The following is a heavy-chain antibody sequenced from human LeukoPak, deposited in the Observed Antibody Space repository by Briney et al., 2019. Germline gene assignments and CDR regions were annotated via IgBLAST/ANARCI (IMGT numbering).Heavy chain of an antibody. CDR1: GGSISSSSYY. V-gene: IGHV4-39*07. D-gene: IGHD3-22*01. Sequence: PSETLSLTCTVSGGSISSSSYYWGWIRQPPGKGLEWIGSIYYSGSTYYNPSLKSRVTISVDTSKNQFSLKLSSVTAADTAVYYCARGLGYYHDVTGLIGGYWGQGTLVTVSS. CDR3: ARGLGYYHDVTGLIGGY. CDR2: IYYSGST. J-gene: IGHJ4*02.